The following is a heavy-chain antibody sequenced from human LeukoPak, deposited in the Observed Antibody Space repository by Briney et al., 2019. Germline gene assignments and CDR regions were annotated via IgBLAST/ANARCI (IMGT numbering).Heavy chain of an antibody. CDR1: GYIFTSYY. Sequence: ASVKVSCKASGYIFTSYYMHWVRQAPGQGLEWMGVINPSGDGTSYPQKFQGRVTMTRNVSTSTVYMDLSSLRPDDTAVYYCARTCCSETSKFDYWGQGSLVTVSS. CDR2: INPSGDGT. V-gene: IGHV1-46*01. D-gene: IGHD2-15*01. J-gene: IGHJ4*02. CDR3: ARTCCSETSKFDY.